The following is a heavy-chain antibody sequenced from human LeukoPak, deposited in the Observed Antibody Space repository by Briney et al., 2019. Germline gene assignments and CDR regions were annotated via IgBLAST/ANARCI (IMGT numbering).Heavy chain of an antibody. CDR1: GFTFSSYA. D-gene: IGHD3-9*01. CDR2: ISGDGGST. J-gene: IGHJ4*02. CDR3: ERDLDWLFFKGYFDY. V-gene: IGHV3-23*01. Sequence: PGGSLRLSCAASGFTFSSYAMRWVRQAPGKGLEWVAAISGDGGSTYYADSVKGRFTISRDNSKNTLYLQMNSLRAEDTAVYYCERDLDWLFFKGYFDYWGQGTLVTVSS.